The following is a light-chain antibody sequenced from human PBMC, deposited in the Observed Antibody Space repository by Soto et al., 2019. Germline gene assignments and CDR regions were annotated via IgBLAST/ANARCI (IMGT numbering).Light chain of an antibody. J-gene: IGKJ1*01. CDR2: DAS. CDR3: QQRSSWHT. CDR1: QSVSSY. V-gene: IGKV3-11*01. Sequence: EIVLTQSPATLSLSPGERATLSCRASQSVSSYLAWYQQKPGQAPRLLIYDASSRATGIPARFSGSGSGTDFTLTISSLEPEDFAVYYCQQRSSWHTFGQGTKVEIK.